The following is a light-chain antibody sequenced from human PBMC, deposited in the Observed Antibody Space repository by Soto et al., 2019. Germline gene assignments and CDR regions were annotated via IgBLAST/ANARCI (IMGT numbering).Light chain of an antibody. CDR1: SSNIGNNA. Sequence: QSVPTQPPLVSEAPRQRVTISCSGSSSNIGNNAVNWYQQLPGKAPKLLIYYDDLLPSGVSDRFSGSKSGTSASLAISGLQSEDEADYYCAAWDDSLNGVVFGGGTKVTVL. CDR3: AAWDDSLNGVV. CDR2: YDD. V-gene: IGLV1-36*01. J-gene: IGLJ2*01.